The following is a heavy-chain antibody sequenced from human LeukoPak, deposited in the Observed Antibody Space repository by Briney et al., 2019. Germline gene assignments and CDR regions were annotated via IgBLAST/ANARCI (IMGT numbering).Heavy chain of an antibody. Sequence: GGSLRLACAASGFTFSSYAMSWVRQAPGKGLEWVSANSGSGGSTYYADSVKGRITISRDNSKNTLYLQMNSLRAEDTAVYYCAKDPLVVVVAATGVDYWGQGTLVTVSS. CDR2: NSGSGGST. V-gene: IGHV3-23*01. J-gene: IGHJ4*02. CDR3: AKDPLVVVVAATGVDY. CDR1: GFTFSSYA. D-gene: IGHD2-15*01.